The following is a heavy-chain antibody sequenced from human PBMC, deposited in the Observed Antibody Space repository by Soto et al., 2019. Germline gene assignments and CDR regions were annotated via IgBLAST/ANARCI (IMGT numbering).Heavy chain of an antibody. D-gene: IGHD3-9*01. CDR3: ARPGSGYDVLTGHYFYYYHAMDV. Sequence: LRLSCTTSGFLFNTYAMHWVRQAPGKGLERVAVMSHDGSSTYYADSVKGRFTISRDNSKNTLYLQTNSLRTEDTAVYYCARPGSGYDVLTGHYFYYYHAMDVWGQGTTVTVSS. J-gene: IGHJ6*02. CDR1: GFLFNTYA. V-gene: IGHV3-30-3*01. CDR2: MSHDGSST.